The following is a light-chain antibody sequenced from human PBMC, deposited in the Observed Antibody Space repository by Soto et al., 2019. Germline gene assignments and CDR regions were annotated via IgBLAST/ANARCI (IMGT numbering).Light chain of an antibody. CDR1: SSDVGGYNY. V-gene: IGLV2-14*03. Sequence: QSALTQSASVSGSPGQSITISCTGTSSDVGGYNYVSWYQHHPDKAPKLMIYDVNNRPSGVSNRFSGSKSGNTASLTISGLQAEDEADYFYSSYTRSNTPRYVFGTGTKLTVL. CDR2: DVN. CDR3: SSYTRSNTPRYV. J-gene: IGLJ1*01.